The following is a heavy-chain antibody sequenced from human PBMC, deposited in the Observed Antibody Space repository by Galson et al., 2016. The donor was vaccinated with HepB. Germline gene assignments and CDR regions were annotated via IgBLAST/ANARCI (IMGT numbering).Heavy chain of an antibody. V-gene: IGHV4-34*01. J-gene: IGHJ3*01. D-gene: IGHD2-15*01. Sequence: SETLSLTCAVHGGSFRGFYWTWIRQSPGKGLEWIGESDYTGRSNYNPSLKSRVTISIDTSKNQFSLKLNSVTAADTAAYYCVKGPRNVDVGVAATPIPIDAFDVWAQGTMVTVTS. CDR3: VKGPRNVDVGVAATPIPIDAFDV. CDR1: GGSFRGFY. CDR2: SDYTGRS.